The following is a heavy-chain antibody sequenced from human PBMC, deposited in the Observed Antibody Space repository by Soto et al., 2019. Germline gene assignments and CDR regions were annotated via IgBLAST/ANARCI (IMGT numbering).Heavy chain of an antibody. V-gene: IGHV3-33*01. J-gene: IGHJ6*02. Sequence: QVQLVESGGGVVQPGRSLRLSCAASGFTFSSYGMHWVRQAPGKGLEWVAVIWYDGSNKYYADSVKGRFTISRDNSKNTLYLQMNSLRAEDTAVYYCASGDSLWGHYYYYGMDVWGQGTTVTVFS. CDR2: IWYDGSNK. CDR3: ASGDSLWGHYYYYGMDV. D-gene: IGHD3-10*01. CDR1: GFTFSSYG.